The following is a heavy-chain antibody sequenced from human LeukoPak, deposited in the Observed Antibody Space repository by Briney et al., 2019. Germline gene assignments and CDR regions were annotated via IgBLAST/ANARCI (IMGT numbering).Heavy chain of an antibody. CDR1: GGSISSSSYH. CDR3: ARSPIFGGHLDY. J-gene: IGHJ4*02. Sequence: SETLSLTCTVSGGSISSSSYHWGWIRQPPGKGLEWIGSISYSGSTYYNLSLKSRVTISVDTSKNQFSLKLSSVTAADTAVYYCARSPIFGGHLDYWGQGTLVTVSS. D-gene: IGHD3-3*01. V-gene: IGHV4-39*01. CDR2: ISYSGST.